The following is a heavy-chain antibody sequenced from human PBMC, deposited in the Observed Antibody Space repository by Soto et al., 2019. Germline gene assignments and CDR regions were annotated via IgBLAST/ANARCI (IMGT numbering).Heavy chain of an antibody. CDR3: ARDGRGFYNLGY. V-gene: IGHV4-4*02. CDR2: IHHTGNT. D-gene: IGHD1-1*01. Sequence: SETLSLTCAVSGGSISSDNWWSWVRQPPGKGLEWIGEIHHTGNTNYNPSLKSRVTISVDKSNNQFSLNVNSVTAADTAVYYCARDGRGFYNLGYWGQGTLVTVSS. CDR1: GGSISSDNW. J-gene: IGHJ4*02.